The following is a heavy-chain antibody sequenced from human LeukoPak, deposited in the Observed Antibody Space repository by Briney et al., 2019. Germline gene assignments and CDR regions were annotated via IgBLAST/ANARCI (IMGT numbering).Heavy chain of an antibody. J-gene: IGHJ4*02. CDR2: IRYDGSNT. D-gene: IGHD3-22*01. CDR1: GFTFSSYG. Sequence: PGGSLRLSCAASGFTFSSYGMHWIRQAPGKGLEWVSFIRYDGSNTYYADSVKGRLTISRDSSKNTLYLQMNSLRAEDTAVYYCAKAVYDSSGYGYFDYWGQGTLVTVSS. V-gene: IGHV3-30*02. CDR3: AKAVYDSSGYGYFDY.